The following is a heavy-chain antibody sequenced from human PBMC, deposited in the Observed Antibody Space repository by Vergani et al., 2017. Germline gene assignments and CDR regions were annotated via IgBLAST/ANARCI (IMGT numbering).Heavy chain of an antibody. CDR2: ISGSGGST. CDR3: AKMGPKRIIWFGEIRFNWFDP. J-gene: IGHJ5*02. Sequence: EVQLLESGGGLVQPGGSLRLSCAASGFTFSSYAMSWVRQAPGKGLEWVSAISGSGGSTYYADSVKGRFTISRDNSKNTLYLQMNSLRAEDTAVYYCAKMGPKRIIWFGEIRFNWFDPWGQGTLVTVAS. CDR1: GFTFSSYA. D-gene: IGHD3-10*01. V-gene: IGHV3-23*01.